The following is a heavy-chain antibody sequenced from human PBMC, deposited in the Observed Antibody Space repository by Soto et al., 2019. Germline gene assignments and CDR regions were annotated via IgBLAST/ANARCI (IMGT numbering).Heavy chain of an antibody. Sequence: VASVKVSFKASGGTFSSYAISWVRQAPGQGLEWMGGIIPIFGTANYAQKFQGRVTITADESTSTAYMELSSLRSEDTAVYYCARVSGSSYSSGWDDPKAGNWFDPWGQGTLVTVSS. CDR1: GGTFSSYA. J-gene: IGHJ5*02. V-gene: IGHV1-69*13. D-gene: IGHD6-19*01. CDR2: IIPIFGTA. CDR3: ARVSGSSYSSGWDDPKAGNWFDP.